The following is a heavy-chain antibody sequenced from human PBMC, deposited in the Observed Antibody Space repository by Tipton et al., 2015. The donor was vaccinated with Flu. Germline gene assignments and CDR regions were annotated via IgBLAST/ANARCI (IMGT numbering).Heavy chain of an antibody. D-gene: IGHD3-3*01. CDR2: TSYDGSGK. Sequence: SLRLSCAASGFTFSTYGMHWVRQAPGKGLEWVAFTSYDGSGKYYADSVKGRFTISRDNSKNTVYLQMNSLRAEDTAVYYCAKDISTEVLINYDFWGGYYPAGRDVGGQGPTVTVS. CDR3: AKDISTEVLINYDFWGGYYPAGRDV. CDR1: GFTFSTYG. J-gene: IGHJ6*02. V-gene: IGHV3-30*18.